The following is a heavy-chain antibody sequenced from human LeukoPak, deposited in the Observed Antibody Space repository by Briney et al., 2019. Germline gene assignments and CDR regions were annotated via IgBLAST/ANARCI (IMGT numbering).Heavy chain of an antibody. Sequence: PGGSLRLSCAASGFTFSSYAMSWVRQAPRKGLDWVSTISGSAGTTLYADSVKGRFTISRDNSKNTLYLQMNSLRAEDTALYYCAKDRQRLDGMDVWGQGTTVTVS. CDR1: GFTFSSYA. CDR3: AKDRQRLDGMDV. V-gene: IGHV3-23*01. D-gene: IGHD6-25*01. J-gene: IGHJ6*02. CDR2: ISGSAGTT.